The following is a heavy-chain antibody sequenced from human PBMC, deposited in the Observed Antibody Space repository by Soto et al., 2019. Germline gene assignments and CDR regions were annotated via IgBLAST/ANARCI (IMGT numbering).Heavy chain of an antibody. D-gene: IGHD6-19*01. CDR3: ASIRAVAGTEIDY. CDR1: GGSISSSSYY. V-gene: IGHV4-39*01. CDR2: IYYSGST. Sequence: QLQLQESGPGLVKPSETLSLTCTVSGGSISSSSYYWGWIRQPPGKGLEWIGSIYYSGSTYYNPSLKSRVTISVDTSKNQFSLKLSSVTAADTAVYYCASIRAVAGTEIDYWGQGTLVTVSS. J-gene: IGHJ4*02.